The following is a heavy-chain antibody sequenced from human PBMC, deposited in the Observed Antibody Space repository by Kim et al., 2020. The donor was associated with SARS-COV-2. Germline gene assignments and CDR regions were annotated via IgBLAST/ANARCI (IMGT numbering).Heavy chain of an antibody. Sequence: SETLSLTCTVSGGSISSYYWSWIRQPAGKGLEWIGRIYTSGSTNYNPSLKSRVTMSVDTSKNQFSLKLSSVTAADTAVYYCAGQQRLALHYYYGMDVWGKGTTVTVSS. CDR2: IYTSGST. CDR1: GGSISSYY. CDR3: AGQQRLALHYYYGMDV. J-gene: IGHJ6*04. V-gene: IGHV4-4*07. D-gene: IGHD6-25*01.